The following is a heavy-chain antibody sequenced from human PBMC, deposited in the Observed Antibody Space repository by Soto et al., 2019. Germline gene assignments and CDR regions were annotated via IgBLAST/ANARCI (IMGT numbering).Heavy chain of an antibody. D-gene: IGHD3-22*01. V-gene: IGHV3-64*01. Sequence: EVQLVESGGGLVQPGGSLRLSCAASGFTFSTYAMQWVRQAPGKGLEFVSSISSNGGTTNYAYSVKGRFTISRDNSRDTLYLQMGSLRPEDMDVYYCARDGRTMNDYWGQGTMVT. CDR3: ARDGRTMNDY. CDR2: ISSNGGTT. CDR1: GFTFSTYA. J-gene: IGHJ4*02.